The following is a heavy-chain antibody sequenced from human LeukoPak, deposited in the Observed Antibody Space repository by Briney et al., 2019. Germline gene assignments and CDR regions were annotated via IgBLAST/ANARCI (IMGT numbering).Heavy chain of an antibody. CDR2: MNPNSGNT. CDR3: AKDPNGDYIGTFDI. J-gene: IGHJ3*02. D-gene: IGHD4-17*01. V-gene: IGHV1-8*01. CDR1: GYTFISYD. Sequence: GASVKVSCKASGYTFISYDINWVRQATGQGLEWMGWMNPNSGNTGYAQKFQGRVTMTRNTSISTAYMELSSLRSEDTAVYYCAKDPNGDYIGTFDIWGQGTMVTVSS.